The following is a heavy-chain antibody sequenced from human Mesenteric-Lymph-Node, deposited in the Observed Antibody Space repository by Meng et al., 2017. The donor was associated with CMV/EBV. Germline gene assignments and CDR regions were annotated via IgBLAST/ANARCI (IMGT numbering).Heavy chain of an antibody. CDR1: ASINSGDYY. V-gene: IGHV4-31*02. Sequence: ASINSGDYYWTWIRQHPGKGLEWIGYIYCSDTTYYNPSLNRRVTISIDTSENQFSLMLTSVTAAATAVYYCARADYYDSSGYYYFDYWGQGTLVTVSS. CDR2: IYCSDTT. D-gene: IGHD3-22*01. CDR3: ARADYYDSSGYYYFDY. J-gene: IGHJ4*02.